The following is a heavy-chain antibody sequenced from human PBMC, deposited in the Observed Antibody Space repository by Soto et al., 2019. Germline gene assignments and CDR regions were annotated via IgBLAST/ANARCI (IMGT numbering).Heavy chain of an antibody. CDR3: ARDSPPPRE. V-gene: IGHV3-23*01. CDR2: ISGSGDST. CDR1: GFTFNDYA. Sequence: PGGSLRLSCTASGFTFNDYAIHWVRQAPGKGLEWVAVISGSGDSTYYADSVKGQFTISRDNSKNTLYLQMNSLRSDDTAVYYCARDSPPPREWGQGTLVTVSS. J-gene: IGHJ4*02.